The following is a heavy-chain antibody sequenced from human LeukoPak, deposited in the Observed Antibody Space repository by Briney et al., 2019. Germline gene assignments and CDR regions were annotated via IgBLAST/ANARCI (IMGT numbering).Heavy chain of an antibody. CDR3: ASDLYLGY. D-gene: IGHD3-16*01. V-gene: IGHV3-74*01. CDR1: GFTFSSYW. CDR2: INGDGSTT. Sequence: GGSLRLSCAASGFTFSSYWMHWVRQAPGKGLVWVSRINGDGSTTNYADSVKGRFTISRDNAKNTLYLQMSSLRAEDTAVYYCASDLYLGYGGQGTLVTVSS. J-gene: IGHJ4*02.